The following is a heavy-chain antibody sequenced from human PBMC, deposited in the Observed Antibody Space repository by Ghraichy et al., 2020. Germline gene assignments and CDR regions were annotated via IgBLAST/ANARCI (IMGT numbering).Heavy chain of an antibody. V-gene: IGHV1-69*13. CDR2: IIPIFGTA. CDR3: WSYRSYSYGLNYYYYYMDV. J-gene: IGHJ6*03. D-gene: IGHD5-18*01. CDR1: GGTFSSYA. Sequence: SVKVSCKASGGTFSSYAISWVRQAPGQGLEWMGGIIPIFGTANYAQKFQGRVTITADESTSTAYMELSSLRSEDTAVYYCWSYRSYSYGLNYYYYYMDVWGKGTTVTVSS.